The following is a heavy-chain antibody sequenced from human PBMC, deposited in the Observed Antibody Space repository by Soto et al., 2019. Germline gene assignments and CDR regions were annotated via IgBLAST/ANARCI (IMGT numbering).Heavy chain of an antibody. D-gene: IGHD4-17*01. CDR2: IIPIFSTA. V-gene: IGHV1-69*13. CDR3: ARDYGDYAPTEGYFDY. CDR1: GGTFSSYA. Sequence: SVKVSCKASGGTFSSYAISWVRQAPGQGLEWMGGIIPIFSTANYAQKFQGRVTITADESTSTAYMELSSLRSEDTAVYYCARDYGDYAPTEGYFDYWGQGTLVTVSS. J-gene: IGHJ4*02.